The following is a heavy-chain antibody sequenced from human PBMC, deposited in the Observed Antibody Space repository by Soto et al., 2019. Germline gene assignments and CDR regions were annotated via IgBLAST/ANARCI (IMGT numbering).Heavy chain of an antibody. CDR1: GGSFSGYY. Sequence: SETLSLTCAVYGGSFSGYYWTWIRQPPGKGLEWIGEVSHSGTTNYNPSLKSRVTMSADTSKSQFSVKLSSVTAADTAVYYCARSSGGLDPWSQGTLVTVSS. J-gene: IGHJ5*02. D-gene: IGHD6-6*01. V-gene: IGHV4-34*01. CDR2: VSHSGTT. CDR3: ARSSGGLDP.